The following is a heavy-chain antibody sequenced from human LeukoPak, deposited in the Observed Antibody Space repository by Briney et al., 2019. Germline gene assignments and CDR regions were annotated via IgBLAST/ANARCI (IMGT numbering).Heavy chain of an antibody. CDR1: GYTFTSYG. D-gene: IGHD1-1*01. V-gene: IGHV1-18*01. J-gene: IGHJ5*02. CDR3: ARDYGKTWNDDNWFDP. CDR2: ISAYNGNA. Sequence: ASVKVSCKASGYTFTSYGISWVRQAPGQGLEWMGWISAYNGNASFAQKLQGRLTMTTDSSTSTAYMELRSLRSDDTAVYYCARDYGKTWNDDNWFDPWGQGTLVTVSS.